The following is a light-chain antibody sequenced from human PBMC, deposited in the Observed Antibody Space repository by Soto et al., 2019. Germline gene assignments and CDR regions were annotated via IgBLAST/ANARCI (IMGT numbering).Light chain of an antibody. V-gene: IGLV4-60*02. CDR1: SGYSHYM. Sequence: QPVLTQSSSASASLGSSVKLTCTLSSGYSHYMIAWHQQQPGRAPRYLMKLEGGGNYNRGSGIPDRFSGSSSGADRYLTISSLQFEDEADYYCETWDSDSWVFGGGTKLTVL. J-gene: IGLJ3*02. CDR2: LEGGGNY. CDR3: ETWDSDSWV.